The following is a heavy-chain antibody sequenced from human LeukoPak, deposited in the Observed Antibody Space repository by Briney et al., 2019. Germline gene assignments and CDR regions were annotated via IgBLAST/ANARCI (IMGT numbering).Heavy chain of an antibody. CDR2: IYTSGST. CDR1: GGSISSYY. Sequence: SETLSLTCTVSGGSISSYYWSWIRQPAGKGLEWIGRIYTSGSTNYNPSLKSRVTMSVDTSKNQFSLKLSSVTAADTAVYYCARENVLLWFGELSAGYNWFDPWGQGTLVTVSS. D-gene: IGHD3-10*01. V-gene: IGHV4-4*07. CDR3: ARENVLLWFGELSAGYNWFDP. J-gene: IGHJ5*02.